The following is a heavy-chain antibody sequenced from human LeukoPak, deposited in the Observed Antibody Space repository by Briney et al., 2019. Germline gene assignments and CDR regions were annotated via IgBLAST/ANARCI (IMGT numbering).Heavy chain of an antibody. Sequence: GGSLRLSCAASGFTFSSYAMSWVRQAPGKGLEWVSAISGSGGSTYYADSVKGRFTISRDNSKNTLYLQMNSLRAEDTAVYYCAKVDRSWYKGGGFDYWGQGTLVTVSS. J-gene: IGHJ4*02. CDR2: ISGSGGST. D-gene: IGHD6-13*01. V-gene: IGHV3-23*01. CDR1: GFTFSSYA. CDR3: AKVDRSWYKGGGFDY.